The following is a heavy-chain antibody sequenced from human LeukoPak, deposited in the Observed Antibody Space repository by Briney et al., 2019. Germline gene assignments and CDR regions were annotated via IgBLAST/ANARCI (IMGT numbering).Heavy chain of an antibody. CDR2: IDYSGST. D-gene: IGHD1-26*01. Sequence: SETLPLTCTVSGGSISSYYWSWIRQPPGKGLEWIGYIDYSGSTNYNPSLRSRVTISLDTSKNRFSLKLTSVTAADTAVYYCARGGTSDQFDYWGQGTLVTVSS. CDR3: ARGGTSDQFDY. J-gene: IGHJ4*02. CDR1: GGSISSYY. V-gene: IGHV4-59*08.